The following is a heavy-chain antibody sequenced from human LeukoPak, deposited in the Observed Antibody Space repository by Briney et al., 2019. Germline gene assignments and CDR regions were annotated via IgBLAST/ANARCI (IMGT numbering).Heavy chain of an antibody. Sequence: PSETLSLTCAVYGGSFSGYYWSWIRQPPGKGVEWIGEINHSGSTNYNPSLKSRGTISVAPSKHQFSLKLSSVTAADTAVYYCVATAVLAVAGTSIDYWGQGTLVTVSS. CDR3: VATAVLAVAGTSIDY. J-gene: IGHJ4*02. CDR2: INHSGST. V-gene: IGHV4-34*01. CDR1: GGSFSGYY. D-gene: IGHD6-19*01.